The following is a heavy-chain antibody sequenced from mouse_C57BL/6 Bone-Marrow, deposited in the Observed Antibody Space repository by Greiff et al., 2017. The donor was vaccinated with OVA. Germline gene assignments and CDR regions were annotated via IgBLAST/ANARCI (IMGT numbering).Heavy chain of an antibody. J-gene: IGHJ2*01. V-gene: IGHV1-4*01. CDR2: INPSSGYT. CDR3: ASGVLKGLNYFDY. Sequence: VQLQQSGAELARPGASVKMSCKASGYTFTSYTMHWVKQRPGQGLEWIGYINPSSGYTKYNQKFKDKATLTADKSSSTAYMQLSSLTSEDSAVYYCASGVLKGLNYFDYWGQGTTLTVSS. CDR1: GYTFTSYT. D-gene: IGHD1-3*01.